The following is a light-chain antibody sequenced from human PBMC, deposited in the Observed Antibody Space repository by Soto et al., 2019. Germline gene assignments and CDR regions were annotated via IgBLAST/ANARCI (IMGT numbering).Light chain of an antibody. J-gene: IGKJ1*01. CDR1: QDISSW. V-gene: IGKV1-5*03. Sequence: DIQMTQSPSTLSASVGDRVTITCRVSQDISSWLAWYQLRPGKAPNLLIYKASILESGVPSRFSGGGSGTEFTLTISSLQPDDFATYYCQQYNDDSRMFGPGTKVEIK. CDR3: QQYNDDSRM. CDR2: KAS.